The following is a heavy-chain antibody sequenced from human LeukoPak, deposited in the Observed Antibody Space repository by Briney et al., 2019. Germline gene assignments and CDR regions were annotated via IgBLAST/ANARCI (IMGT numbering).Heavy chain of an antibody. J-gene: IGHJ4*02. CDR2: ISGSGGST. Sequence: PGASLRLSCAASGFTFSSHTMSWVRQAPGKGLEWVSAISGSGGSTYYADSVKGRFTISRDNSKNTLYLQMNSLRAEDTAVYYCAKVVMEDYYDSSGGRGFDYWGQGTLVTVSS. V-gene: IGHV3-23*01. D-gene: IGHD3-22*01. CDR1: GFTFSSHT. CDR3: AKVVMEDYYDSSGGRGFDY.